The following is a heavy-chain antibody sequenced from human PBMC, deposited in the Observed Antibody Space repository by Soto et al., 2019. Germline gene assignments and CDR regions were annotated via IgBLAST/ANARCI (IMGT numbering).Heavy chain of an antibody. V-gene: IGHV4-59*01. CDR3: ARDLGEYYYDSSGYQKLYYFDY. D-gene: IGHD3-22*01. Sequence: PLETLSLTCAVSGGSISSYYWSWIRQPPGKGLEWIGYIYYSGSTNYNPSLKSRVTISVDTSKNQFSLKLSSVTAADTAVYYCARDLGEYYYDSSGYQKLYYFDYWGQGTLVTVSS. J-gene: IGHJ4*02. CDR1: GGSISSYY. CDR2: IYYSGST.